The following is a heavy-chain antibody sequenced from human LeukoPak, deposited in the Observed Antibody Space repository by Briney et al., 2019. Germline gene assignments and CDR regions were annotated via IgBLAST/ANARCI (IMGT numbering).Heavy chain of an antibody. V-gene: IGHV4-34*01. CDR1: GGSFSGYY. Sequence: SETLSLTCAVYGGSFSGYYWSWIRQPPGKGLEWIGEINHSGSTNYNPSLKSRVTISVDTSKNQFSLKLSSVTAADTAVYYCARALYCGGDCYSGFDYRGQGTLVTVSS. J-gene: IGHJ4*02. CDR3: ARALYCGGDCYSGFDY. CDR2: INHSGST. D-gene: IGHD2-21*02.